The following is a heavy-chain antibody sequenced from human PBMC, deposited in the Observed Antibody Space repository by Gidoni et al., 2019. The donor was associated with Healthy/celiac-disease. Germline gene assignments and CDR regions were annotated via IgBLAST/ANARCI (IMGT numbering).Heavy chain of an antibody. J-gene: IGHJ1*01. CDR3: ASVPFPGRRSVVAAQAEDFQH. V-gene: IGHV1-69*01. D-gene: IGHD2-15*01. CDR2: IIPIFGTA. Sequence: QVQLVQSGAEVKKPGSSVKFSCKASGGPFSSYAISWGRQAPGQGLERMGGIIPIFGTANYAQKFQGRVTITADESTSTAYMELSSLRSEDTAVYYCASVPFPGRRSVVAAQAEDFQHWGQGTLVTVSS. CDR1: GGPFSSYA.